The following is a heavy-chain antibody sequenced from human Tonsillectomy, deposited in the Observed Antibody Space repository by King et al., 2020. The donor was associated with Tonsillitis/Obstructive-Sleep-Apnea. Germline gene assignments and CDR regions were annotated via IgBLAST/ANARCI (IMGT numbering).Heavy chain of an antibody. J-gene: IGHJ6*03. D-gene: IGHD3/OR15-3a*01. V-gene: IGHV3-74*01. CDR1: GFNFSSYW. CDR2: INFDGRST. CDR3: ARATSFGLIFYSYYMDV. Sequence: DVQLVESGGGLVQPGGSLRLSCAGSGFNFSSYWMHWVRQAPGKGLVWVSRINFDGRSTKYADSVKGRFTISRDNAKNTLYLQMNSLRAEDTAVYYCARATSFGLIFYSYYMDVWGKGTTVTVS.